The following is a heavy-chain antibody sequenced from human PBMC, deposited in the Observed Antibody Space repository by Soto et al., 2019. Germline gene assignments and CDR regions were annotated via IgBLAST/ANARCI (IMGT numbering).Heavy chain of an antibody. J-gene: IGHJ4*02. V-gene: IGHV3-7*03. CDR3: ARDAIVGATSDY. CDR1: GFTFSSYW. Sequence: GESLKISCAASGFTFSSYWMSWVRQAPGKGLEWVANIKQDGSEKYYVDSVKGRFTISRDNAKNSLYLQMNSLRAEDTAVYYCARDAIVGATSDYWGQGTLVTVSS. CDR2: IKQDGSEK. D-gene: IGHD1-26*01.